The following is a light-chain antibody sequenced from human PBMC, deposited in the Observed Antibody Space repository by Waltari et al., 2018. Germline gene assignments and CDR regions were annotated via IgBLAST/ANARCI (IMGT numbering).Light chain of an antibody. Sequence: EIVMTQSPATLSVSPGERATLSCRASQSVSSKCAWYQQKPGQAPRLLIYDSSTRATGVPARFSGSGSGPEYILTISSLQSEEFAVYYCQHHNNWPPRWTFGQGTKVEIK. J-gene: IGKJ1*01. CDR3: QHHNNWPPRWT. CDR1: QSVSSK. CDR2: DSS. V-gene: IGKV3-15*01.